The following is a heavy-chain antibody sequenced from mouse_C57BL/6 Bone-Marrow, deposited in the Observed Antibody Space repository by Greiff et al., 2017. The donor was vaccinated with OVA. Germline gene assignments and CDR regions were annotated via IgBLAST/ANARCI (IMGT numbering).Heavy chain of an antibody. V-gene: IGHV1-15*01. J-gene: IGHJ3*01. CDR2: IDPETGGT. CDR3: TRLRQAWFAY. D-gene: IGHD2-12*01. Sequence: QVQLKQSGAELVRPGASVTLSCKASGYTFTDYEMHWVKQTPVHGLEWIGAIDPETGGTAYNQKFKGKAILTADKSSSTAYMELRSLTSEVSAVYYCTRLRQAWFAYWGQGTLVTVSA. CDR1: GYTFTDYE.